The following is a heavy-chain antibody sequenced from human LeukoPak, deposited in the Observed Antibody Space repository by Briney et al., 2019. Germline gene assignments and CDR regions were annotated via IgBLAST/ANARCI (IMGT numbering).Heavy chain of an antibody. D-gene: IGHD4-17*01. V-gene: IGHV3-30*18. J-gene: IGHJ4*02. CDR2: MSNSGENT. CDR1: GFTFSSYS. CDR3: AKGGASVTRYVDY. Sequence: GGSLRLSCAASGFTFSSYSMQWVRQTPGKGLEWVGIMSNSGENTFYGEAVKGRFTISRDNSQNTLYLQMNSPRPEDTAVYYCAKGGASVTRYVDYWGQGTLVTVSS.